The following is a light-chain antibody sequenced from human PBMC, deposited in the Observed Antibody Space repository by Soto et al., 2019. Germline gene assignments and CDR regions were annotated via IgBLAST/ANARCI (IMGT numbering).Light chain of an antibody. CDR3: QQSDSLPLS. J-gene: IGKJ3*01. CDR1: QDISNY. V-gene: IGKV1-33*01. Sequence: DIQGTQSPSSLSASVVDRVTITCQASQDISNYLNWYQQKPGKAPKFLIYNASNLETGVPSRFSASGSGTDFSFTINTLQPEDIETYYCQQSDSLPLSFGPGTKWIP. CDR2: NAS.